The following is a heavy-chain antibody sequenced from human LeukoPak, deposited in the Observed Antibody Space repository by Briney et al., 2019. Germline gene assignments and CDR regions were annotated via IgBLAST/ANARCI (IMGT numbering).Heavy chain of an antibody. D-gene: IGHD2-21*02. CDR3: ARFAYCGGHCWYYFDY. V-gene: IGHV4-59*01. Sequence: SETLSLTCTVSGGSISSYYWSWIRQPPGKGLEWIGYIYSSGSTNYNPSLKSRITISVDTPKNQFSLKLSSVTAADTAVYYCARFAYCGGHCWYYFDYWGQGSLVTVSS. J-gene: IGHJ4*02. CDR1: GGSISSYY. CDR2: IYSSGST.